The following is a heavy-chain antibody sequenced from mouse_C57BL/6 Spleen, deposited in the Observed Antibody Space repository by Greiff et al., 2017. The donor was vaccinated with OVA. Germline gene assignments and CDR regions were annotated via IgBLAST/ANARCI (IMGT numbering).Heavy chain of an antibody. D-gene: IGHD2-1*01. Sequence: EVNVVESGGGLVKPGGSLKLSCAASGFTFSSYTMSWVRQTPEKRLEWVATISGGGGNTYYPDSVKGRFTISRDNAKNTLYLQMSSLRSEDTALYYCARQGGNYGYYAMDYWGQGTSVTVSS. CDR1: GFTFSSYT. J-gene: IGHJ4*01. CDR2: ISGGGGNT. V-gene: IGHV5-9*01. CDR3: ARQGGNYGYYAMDY.